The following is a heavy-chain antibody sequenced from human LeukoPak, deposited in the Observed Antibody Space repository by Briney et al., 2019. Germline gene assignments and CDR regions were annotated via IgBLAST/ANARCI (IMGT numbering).Heavy chain of an antibody. V-gene: IGHV3-21*01. Sequence: GGSLRLSCAASGFTFSSYSMNWVRQAPGKGLEWVTSISSSSSYIYYADSVKGRFTISRDNAKNSLYLQMNSLRAEDTAVYYCARNSIVPLTDYWGQGTLVTVSS. CDR2: ISSSSSYI. CDR3: ARNSIVPLTDY. CDR1: GFTFSSYS. J-gene: IGHJ4*02. D-gene: IGHD2/OR15-2a*01.